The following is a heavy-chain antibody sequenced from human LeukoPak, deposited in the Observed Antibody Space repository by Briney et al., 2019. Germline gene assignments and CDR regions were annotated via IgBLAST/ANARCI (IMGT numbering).Heavy chain of an antibody. J-gene: IGHJ3*02. CDR2: ISAYNGNT. CDR3: ARRLGLAFDI. D-gene: IGHD3-16*01. CDR1: GYTFTSYG. V-gene: IGHV1-18*01. Sequence: GASVKVSCMASGYTFTSYGISWGRPAPGQGLEWMGWISAYNGNTNYAQKLQGRVTITTDTSTSTAYMELRSLRSDDTAVYYCARRLGLAFDIWGQGTMVTVSS.